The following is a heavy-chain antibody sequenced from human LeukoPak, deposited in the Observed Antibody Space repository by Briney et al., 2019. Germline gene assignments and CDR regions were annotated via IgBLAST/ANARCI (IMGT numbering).Heavy chain of an antibody. CDR3: VKASSSSPQYNWFDA. CDR1: GFIFTNYF. V-gene: IGHV3-23*01. J-gene: IGHJ5*02. Sequence: PGGSLRLSCAASGFIFTNYFMSWVRQAPGKGLEWVSVVSGTGGRTYYADSVKGRSTISRDNSKNTLYLQMNSLRAEDTALYYCVKASSSSPQYNWFDAWGQGTLVTVSS. D-gene: IGHD6-6*01. CDR2: VSGTGGRT.